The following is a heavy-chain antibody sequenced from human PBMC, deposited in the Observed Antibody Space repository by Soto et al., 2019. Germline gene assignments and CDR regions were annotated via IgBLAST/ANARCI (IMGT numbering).Heavy chain of an antibody. D-gene: IGHD6-19*01. V-gene: IGHV3-23*01. CDR1: GFTFGSHD. CDR3: TKGTWLDI. J-gene: IGHJ3*02. Sequence: EVQLLESGGGLEQPWGSLRLSCAASGFTFGSHDMSWVRQAPGKALEWVSSISVSDPGTYYADSVKGRFTTSRDISKNTLFLQMDSLRAEDTALYYCTKGTWLDIWGQGTMVTVSS. CDR2: ISVSDPGT.